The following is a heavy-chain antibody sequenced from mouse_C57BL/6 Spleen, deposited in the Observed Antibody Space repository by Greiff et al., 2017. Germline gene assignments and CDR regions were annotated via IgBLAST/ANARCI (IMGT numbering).Heavy chain of an antibody. CDR1: GYSFTGYY. CDR3: AVYSNYNAMDY. Sequence: DVKLVESGPELVKPGASVKISCKASGYSFTGYYMHWVKQSHGNILDWIGYIYPYNGVSSYNQKFKGKATLTVDKSSSTAYMELRSLTSEDSAVYYCAVYSNYNAMDYWGQGTSVTVSS. J-gene: IGHJ4*01. D-gene: IGHD2-5*01. V-gene: IGHV1-31*01. CDR2: IYPYNGVS.